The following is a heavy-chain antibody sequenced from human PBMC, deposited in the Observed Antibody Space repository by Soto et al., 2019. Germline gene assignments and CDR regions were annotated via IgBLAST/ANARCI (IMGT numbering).Heavy chain of an antibody. CDR1: GYTFTGYY. CDR2: INPTSGGT. J-gene: IGHJ4*02. Sequence: QVQLVQSGAEVKKPGASVKVSCKASGYTFTGYYMHWVRQAPGQGLEWMGWINPTSGGTNYAQKFQGGVTMTSDTSISTAYMELSRLRSDDTAVYYCARVGTDDYGDGYDYWGQGTLVTVSS. D-gene: IGHD4-17*01. V-gene: IGHV1-2*02. CDR3: ARVGTDDYGDGYDY.